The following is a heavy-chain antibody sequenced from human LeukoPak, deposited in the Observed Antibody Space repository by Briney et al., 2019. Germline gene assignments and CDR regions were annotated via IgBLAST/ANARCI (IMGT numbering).Heavy chain of an antibody. CDR2: INSDGSST. CDR3: ASLDY. Sequence: GGSLRLSCAASGFTFSVYWVHWVRQAPGKGLVWVSSINSDGSSTSYADSVKGRFTISRDNAKNTLYLQMNTLRAEDTAVYYCASLDYWGQGTPVTVSS. J-gene: IGHJ4*02. V-gene: IGHV3-74*01. CDR1: GFTFSVYW.